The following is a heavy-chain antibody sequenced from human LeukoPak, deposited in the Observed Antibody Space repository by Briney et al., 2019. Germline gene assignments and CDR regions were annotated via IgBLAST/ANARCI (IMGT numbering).Heavy chain of an antibody. CDR1: GFTFSSYS. J-gene: IGHJ4*02. CDR2: ISSSSSYI. Sequence: GGSLRLSCAASGFTFSSYSMNWVRQAPGKGLEWASSISSSSSYIYYADSVKGRFTISRDNAKNSLYLQMNSLRAEDTAVYYCAREGMQLYDYWGQGTLVTVSS. V-gene: IGHV3-21*01. D-gene: IGHD5-18*01. CDR3: AREGMQLYDY.